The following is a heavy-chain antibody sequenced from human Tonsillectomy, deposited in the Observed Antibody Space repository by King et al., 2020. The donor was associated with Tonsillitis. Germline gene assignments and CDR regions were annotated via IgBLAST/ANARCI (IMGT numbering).Heavy chain of an antibody. Sequence: DVQLVESGGGLVQPGGSLRLSCAASGFTFSNYWMSWVRLAPGKGLEWVANIKQDGSEKYYVDSVKGRFTISRDNAKNSLYLQMNSLRAEDTAVYYCAGGSCLYYYDSGGYNPWGQGTLVTVSS. J-gene: IGHJ5*02. CDR1: GFTFSNYW. CDR3: AGGSCLYYYDSGGYNP. CDR2: IKQDGSEK. V-gene: IGHV3-7*01. D-gene: IGHD3-22*01.